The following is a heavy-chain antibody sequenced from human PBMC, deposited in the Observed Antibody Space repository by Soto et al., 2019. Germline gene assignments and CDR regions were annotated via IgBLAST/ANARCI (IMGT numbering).Heavy chain of an antibody. CDR2: INHSGST. D-gene: IGHD5-12*01. CDR3: ARDHKTVDMGRPFDY. CDR1: GGSFSGYS. V-gene: IGHV4-34*01. Sequence: SETLSLTCAVYGGSFSGYSWNWIRQPPGKGLEWIGEINHSGSTNYNPSLKSRVTISLDTSKNQFSLRLTSLTAADTAVYFCARDHKTVDMGRPFDYWGQGILVTVSS. J-gene: IGHJ4*02.